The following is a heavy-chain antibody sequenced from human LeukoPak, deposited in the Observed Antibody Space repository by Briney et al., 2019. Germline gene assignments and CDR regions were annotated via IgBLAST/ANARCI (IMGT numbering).Heavy chain of an antibody. CDR1: GGSISSYY. D-gene: IGHD3-22*01. CDR2: IYTNGST. Sequence: SETLSLTCTVSGGSISSYYWSWIRQPAGKGLEWIGRIYTNGSTNYNPSLKSRVTMSVDTSKNQFSLKLSSVTAADTAVYYCARDAYYYDSSGSTRYFQHWGQGTLVTVSS. V-gene: IGHV4-4*07. CDR3: ARDAYYYDSSGSTRYFQH. J-gene: IGHJ1*01.